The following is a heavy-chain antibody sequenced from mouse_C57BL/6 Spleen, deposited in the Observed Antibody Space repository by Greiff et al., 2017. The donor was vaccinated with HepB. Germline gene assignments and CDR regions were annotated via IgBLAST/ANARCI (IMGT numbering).Heavy chain of an antibody. Sequence: EVQLQQSGAELVRPGASVKLSCTASGFNIKDDYMHWVKQRPEQGLEWIGWIDPENGDTEYASKFQGKATITADPSSNTAYLQLSSLTSEDTAVYYCTLDSSGYLGFAYWGQGTLVTVSA. CDR2: IDPENGDT. CDR1: GFNIKDDY. V-gene: IGHV14-4*01. D-gene: IGHD3-2*02. J-gene: IGHJ3*01. CDR3: TLDSSGYLGFAY.